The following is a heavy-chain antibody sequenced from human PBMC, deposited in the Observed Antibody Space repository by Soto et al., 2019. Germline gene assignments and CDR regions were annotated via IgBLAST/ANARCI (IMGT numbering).Heavy chain of an antibody. CDR2: IYYRGST. CDR1: GGSISSYY. D-gene: IGHD5-18*01. V-gene: IGHV4-59*01. CDR3: ARGAMVYYYYGMDV. J-gene: IGHJ6*02. Sequence: QLQLQESGPGLVKPSETLSLTCTVSGGSISSYYWSWIRQPPGKGLEWIGYIYYRGSTNYNPSLRSRVTMSVDTSKNQFSLKLNSVTAADTAVYYCARGAMVYYYYGMDVWGQGTTVTVSS.